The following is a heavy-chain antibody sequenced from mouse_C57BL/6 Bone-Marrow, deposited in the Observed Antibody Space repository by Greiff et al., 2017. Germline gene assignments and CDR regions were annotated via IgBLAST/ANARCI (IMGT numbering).Heavy chain of an antibody. J-gene: IGHJ2*01. CDR3: ASDSAYYFDY. Sequence: VKVVESGAELARPGASVKLSCKASGYTFTSSGISWVKQRTGQGLEWIGEIYPRRGNTYYNEKFKGKATLTADKASSTAYMELRSLTSEDSAVYFCASDSAYYFDYWGQGTTLTVSS. CDR2: IYPRRGNT. CDR1: GYTFTSSG. V-gene: IGHV1-81*01.